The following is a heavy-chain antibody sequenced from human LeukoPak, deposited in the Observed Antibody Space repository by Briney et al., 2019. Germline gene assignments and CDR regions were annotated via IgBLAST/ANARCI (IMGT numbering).Heavy chain of an antibody. V-gene: IGHV1-2*02. J-gene: IGHJ6*02. D-gene: IGHD2-2*01. CDR3: ERESRSTSCYGGGPYYYYYGMDV. CDR2: INPNSGGT. CDR1: GYTFTGYY. Sequence: ASVKVSCKASGYTFTGYYMHWVRQAPGQGLEWMGWINPNSGGTNYAQKFQGRVTMTRDTSISTAYMELSRLRSDETAVYYCERESRSTSCYGGGPYYYYYGMDVWGQGTTVTVSS.